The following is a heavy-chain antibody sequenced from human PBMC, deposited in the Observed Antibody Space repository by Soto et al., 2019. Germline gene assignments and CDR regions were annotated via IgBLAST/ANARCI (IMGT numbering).Heavy chain of an antibody. CDR1: GFTFSSYS. Sequence: GGSLRLSCATSGFTFSSYSMNWVRQAPGKGLEWVSSISSSNGYIYYADSVKGRFTISRDNAKNSLYLQMNSLRAEDTAVYYCARAGRDGYNWDYWGQGTLVTVSS. CDR3: ARAGRDGYNWDY. V-gene: IGHV3-21*01. CDR2: ISSSNGYI. D-gene: IGHD5-12*01. J-gene: IGHJ4*02.